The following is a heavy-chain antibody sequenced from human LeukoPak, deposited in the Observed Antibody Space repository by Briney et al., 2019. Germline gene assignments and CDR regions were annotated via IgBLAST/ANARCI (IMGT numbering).Heavy chain of an antibody. CDR1: GGTFSSYA. CDR2: IIPILGIA. Sequence: ASVKVPCKASGGTFSSYAISWVRQAPGQGLEWMGRIIPILGIANYAQKFQGRVTITADKSTSTAYMELSSLRSEDTAVYYCARGPDSSGAGHVSVAFDIWGQGTMVTVSS. D-gene: IGHD3-22*01. CDR3: ARGPDSSGAGHVSVAFDI. V-gene: IGHV1-69*04. J-gene: IGHJ3*02.